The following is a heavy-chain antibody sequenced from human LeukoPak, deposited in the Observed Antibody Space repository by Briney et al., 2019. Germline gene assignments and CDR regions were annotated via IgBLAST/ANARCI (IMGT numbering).Heavy chain of an antibody. V-gene: IGHV1-2*06. CDR1: GYTFTGFY. D-gene: IGHD1-26*01. CDR3: AIDWGSGTYDS. Sequence: ASVKVSCKASGYTFTGFYLHWVRQAHGQGLEWMGRIDPNSGATDYAQKFQGRVTMTRDTSISTAYMELSGLRSDDTAVYYCAIDWGSGTYDSWGQGPLITVSS. J-gene: IGHJ5*01. CDR2: IDPNSGAT.